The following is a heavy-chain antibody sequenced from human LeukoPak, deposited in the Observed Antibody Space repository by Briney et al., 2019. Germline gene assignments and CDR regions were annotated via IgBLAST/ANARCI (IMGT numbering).Heavy chain of an antibody. D-gene: IGHD3-10*01. J-gene: IGHJ4*02. CDR3: ARAPPGIYGSGSYYY. CDR1: GVTFSSYA. CDR2: ISYDGSNK. V-gene: IGHV3-30-3*01. Sequence: PGESLRISCKGSGVTFSSYAMHWVRQAPGKGLEWVAVISYDGSNKYYADSVKGRFTISRDNSKNTLYLQMNSLRAEDTAVYYCARAPPGIYGSGSYYYWGQGTLVTVSS.